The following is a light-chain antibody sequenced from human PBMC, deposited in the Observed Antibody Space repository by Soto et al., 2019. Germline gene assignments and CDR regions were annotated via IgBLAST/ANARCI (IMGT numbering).Light chain of an antibody. CDR1: SSDVGGYNY. CDR3: SSYVGSNNMV. CDR2: EVS. V-gene: IGLV2-8*01. Sequence: QSVLTQPPSAYGSPGQSVTISCTGTSSDVGGYNYVSWHQQHPGKAPKLMIYEVSKRPSGVPDRFSGSKSGNTASMTVSGLQAEDEADYYCSSYVGSNNMVFGGGTKLTVL. J-gene: IGLJ2*01.